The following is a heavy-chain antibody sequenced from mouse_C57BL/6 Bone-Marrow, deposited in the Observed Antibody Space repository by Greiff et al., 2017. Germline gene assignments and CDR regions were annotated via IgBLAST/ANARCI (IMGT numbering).Heavy chain of an antibody. Sequence: EVKLVESGGDLVKPGGSLKLSCAASGFTFSSYGMSWVRQTPDKRLEWVATISSGGSYTYYPDSVKGRFTISRDNAKNTLYLQMSSLKSEDTAMYYCARLSMVTHYFYYWGQGTTLTVSS. D-gene: IGHD2-2*01. CDR1: GFTFSSYG. V-gene: IGHV5-6*01. J-gene: IGHJ2*01. CDR2: ISSGGSYT. CDR3: ARLSMVTHYFYY.